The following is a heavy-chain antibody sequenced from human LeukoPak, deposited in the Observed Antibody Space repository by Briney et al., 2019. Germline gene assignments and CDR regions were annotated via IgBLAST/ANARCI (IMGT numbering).Heavy chain of an antibody. V-gene: IGHV3-53*01. CDR3: ARDSGHDAFDI. Sequence: GGSQSLSCAASGFTVSTNYWCWVRQAPGKGLEWVSVIYRSGSTYYADSVKGRFTISRDNSKNTLYLQMNRLRAEDTAVYYCARDSGHDAFDIWGQGTRVTVSS. CDR1: GFTVSTNY. CDR2: IYRSGST. J-gene: IGHJ3*02.